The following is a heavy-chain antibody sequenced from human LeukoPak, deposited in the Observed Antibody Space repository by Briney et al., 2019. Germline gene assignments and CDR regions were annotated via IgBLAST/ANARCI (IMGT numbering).Heavy chain of an antibody. Sequence: GGSLRLSCAASGFTFSDYSMTWVRQAPGKGLEWVSLIFSGGDTQYADSVKDRFTISRDASKNTLYLQMSNLRAEDTAVYYCARDPSAVTANAYAWGQGTLVTVSS. CDR1: GFTFSDYS. J-gene: IGHJ5*02. CDR2: IFSGGDT. V-gene: IGHV3-66*01. D-gene: IGHD2-2*01. CDR3: ARDPSAVTANAYA.